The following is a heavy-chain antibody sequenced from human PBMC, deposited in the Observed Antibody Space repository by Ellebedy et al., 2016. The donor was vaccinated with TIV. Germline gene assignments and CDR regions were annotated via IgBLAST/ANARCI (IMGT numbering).Heavy chain of an antibody. D-gene: IGHD2-2*03. CDR2: INHSGST. V-gene: IGHV4-34*01. Sequence: MPSETLSLTCTVSGGSISNYYWSWVRQPPGKGLEWIGEINHSGSTNYNPSLKSRVTVSVDTSKNQFALKLTYVTAADTAVYYCARGGGYCSSTSCYAGMGDYWGQGTLVTVSS. J-gene: IGHJ4*02. CDR1: GGSISNYY. CDR3: ARGGGYCSSTSCYAGMGDY.